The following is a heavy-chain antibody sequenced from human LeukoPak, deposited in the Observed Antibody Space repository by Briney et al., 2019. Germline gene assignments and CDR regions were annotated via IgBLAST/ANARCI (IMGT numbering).Heavy chain of an antibody. J-gene: IGHJ4*02. CDR1: GGSISSYY. Sequence: KPSETLSLTCTVSGGSISSYYWSWIRQPPGKGLEWIANIYYSGSTYYNPSLKSRVTISVDTSKNQFSLKLSSVTAADTAVYYCARLGPDYYDSSGYYADYWGQGTLVTVSS. CDR3: ARLGPDYYDSSGYYADY. D-gene: IGHD3-22*01. CDR2: IYYSGST. V-gene: IGHV4-59*04.